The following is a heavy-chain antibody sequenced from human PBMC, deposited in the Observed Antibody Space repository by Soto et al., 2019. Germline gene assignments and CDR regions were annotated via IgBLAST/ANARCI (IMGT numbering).Heavy chain of an antibody. J-gene: IGHJ4*02. CDR2: ISSSSSTI. V-gene: IGHV3-48*01. CDR3: ARSAICGGDCYVDY. D-gene: IGHD2-21*01. CDR1: GFTFSSYS. Sequence: EVQLVESGGGLVQPGGSLRLSCAASGFTFSSYSMNWVRQAPGKGLEWVSYISSSSSTIYYADSVKGRFTISRDNAKNSLYLQMSSLRAEDTAVYYCARSAICGGDCYVDYWGQGTLVTVSS.